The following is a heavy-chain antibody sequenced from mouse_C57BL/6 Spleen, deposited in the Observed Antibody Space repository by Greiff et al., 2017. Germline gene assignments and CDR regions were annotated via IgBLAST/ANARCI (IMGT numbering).Heavy chain of an antibody. Sequence: QVQLQQPGAELVKPGASVKVSCKASGYTFTSYWMHWVKQRPGQGLEWIGRIHPSDSATNYNHKFKGKATLTVDKSSSTAYMQLSSLTSADSAVYYCAIGGYSNYVAYWGQGTLVTVSA. CDR2: IHPSDSAT. CDR3: AIGGYSNYVAY. V-gene: IGHV1-74*01. CDR1: GYTFTSYW. D-gene: IGHD2-5*01. J-gene: IGHJ3*01.